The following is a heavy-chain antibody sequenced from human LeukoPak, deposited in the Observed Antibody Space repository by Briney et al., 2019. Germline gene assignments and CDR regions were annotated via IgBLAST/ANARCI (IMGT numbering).Heavy chain of an antibody. V-gene: IGHV1-18*01. D-gene: IGHD2-8*01. CDR3: ARVPENIVLMVYAIGYFDY. Sequence: GASVKVSCKASGYTFTSYGISWVGQAPGQGLEWMGWISAYNDNTNYAQKLQGRVTMTTDTSTSTAYMELRSLRSDDTAVYYCARVPENIVLMVYAIGYFDYWGQGTLVTVSS. CDR1: GYTFTSYG. CDR2: ISAYNDNT. J-gene: IGHJ4*02.